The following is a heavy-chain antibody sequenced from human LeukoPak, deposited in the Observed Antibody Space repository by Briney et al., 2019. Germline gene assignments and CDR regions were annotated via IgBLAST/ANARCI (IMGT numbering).Heavy chain of an antibody. V-gene: IGHV1-2*02. J-gene: IGHJ4*02. CDR2: INPNSGGK. D-gene: IGHD5-24*01. CDR3: ARDLGGGWLPHYFDY. CDR1: GYTFTGYY. Sequence: RWASVKVSCKASGYTFTGYYIHWVRQAPGQGLEWMGWINPNSGGKNYAQKFQGRVPMTRDTSISTAYMELSRLRSDDTAVYYCARDLGGGWLPHYFDYWGQGTLVTVTS.